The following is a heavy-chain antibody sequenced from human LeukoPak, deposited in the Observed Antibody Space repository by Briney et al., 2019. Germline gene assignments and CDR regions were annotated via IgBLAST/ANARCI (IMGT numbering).Heavy chain of an antibody. CDR2: IYYSGST. CDR1: GGPISSGGYY. Sequence: SETLSLTCTVSGGPISSGGYYWSWIRQHPGKGLEWIGYIYYSGSTYYNPSLKSRVTISVDTSKNQFSLKLSSVTAADTAVYYCARGSYYGAGNWFDPWGQGTLVTVSS. J-gene: IGHJ5*02. CDR3: ARGSYYGAGNWFDP. D-gene: IGHD3-3*01. V-gene: IGHV4-31*03.